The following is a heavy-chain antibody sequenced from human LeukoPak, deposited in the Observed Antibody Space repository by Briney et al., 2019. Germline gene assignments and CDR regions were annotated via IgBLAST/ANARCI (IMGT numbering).Heavy chain of an antibody. D-gene: IGHD3-10*01. CDR1: GDSIGGSSDY. CDR3: ARQAGSGGCLDY. J-gene: IGHJ4*02. Sequence: SETLSLTCAVSGDSIGGSSDYWVWIRQPPGKGLEWVASIFYTGRSYYNPSLRSRVTISVDTSKNQFSLKLTSVIPADTAVYYCARQAGSGGCLDYWGQGTLVTVSS. V-gene: IGHV4-39*01. CDR2: IFYTGRS.